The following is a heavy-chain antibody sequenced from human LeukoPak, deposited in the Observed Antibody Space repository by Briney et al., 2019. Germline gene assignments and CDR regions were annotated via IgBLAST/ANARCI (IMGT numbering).Heavy chain of an antibody. CDR3: ARAEGDGYNVNFDF. V-gene: IGHV4-59*01. D-gene: IGHD5-24*01. Sequence: SETLSLTCNVSGVSLCRYYWIWIRQPPGKGLEGIGHIYYSGGTNYSPSLESRVTMSVDTSKNQFSLKLTSVAAADTAVYYCARAEGDGYNVNFDFWGQGTLVTVSS. CDR2: IYYSGGT. J-gene: IGHJ4*02. CDR1: GVSLCRYY.